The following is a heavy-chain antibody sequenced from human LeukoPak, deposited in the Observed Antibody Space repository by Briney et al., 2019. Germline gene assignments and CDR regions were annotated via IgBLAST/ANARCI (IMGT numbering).Heavy chain of an antibody. CDR1: GFTVSSNY. J-gene: IGHJ6*03. D-gene: IGHD5-12*01. V-gene: IGHV3-53*01. CDR2: IYSGGTT. CDR3: AREDVDNYYMDV. Sequence: GGSLRLSCAASGFTVSSNYINWVRQAPGKGLEWVSLIYSGGTTYYADSVKGRFTISRDNSKNTVHLQMNNLRAEDTAMYFCAREDVDNYYMDVWGKGTTVTISS.